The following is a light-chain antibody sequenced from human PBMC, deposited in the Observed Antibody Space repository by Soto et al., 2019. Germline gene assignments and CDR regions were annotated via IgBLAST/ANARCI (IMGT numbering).Light chain of an antibody. V-gene: IGKV1-27*01. CDR2: AAS. J-gene: IGKJ1*01. CDR1: QGISTY. Sequence: DIQMTQSPSSLSASVGDRVTITCRASQGISTYLVWYQQKPGTVPKLLIFAASTLQSGVPSWFSGSGSGTDFTLTISSLQPEDVATYYCQSYTGAPWTFGQGTKVEI. CDR3: QSYTGAPWT.